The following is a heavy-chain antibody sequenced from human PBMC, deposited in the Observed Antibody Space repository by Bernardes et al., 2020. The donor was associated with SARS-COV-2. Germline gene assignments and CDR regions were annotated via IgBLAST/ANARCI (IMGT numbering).Heavy chain of an antibody. CDR1: GFTFSTFW. V-gene: IGHV3-7*01. D-gene: IGHD6-6*01. Sequence: GGSLRLSCAASGFTFSTFWMTWVRQAPGKGLEWVANINQDGSETFYVDSVKGRFTISRDNAKNSLFMEMNTLRDEDTAVYYCARIYSTSSFDFDYGGQGTLVTVSS. CDR2: INQDGSET. J-gene: IGHJ4*02. CDR3: ARIYSTSSFDFDY.